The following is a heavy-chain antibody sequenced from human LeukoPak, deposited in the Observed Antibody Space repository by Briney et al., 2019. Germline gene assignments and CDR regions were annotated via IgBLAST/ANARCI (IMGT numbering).Heavy chain of an antibody. CDR1: GSTPAESS. CDR3: AGDRGITVTKDFDY. Sequence: ASVKVSCKVSGSTPAESSIHWLRQAPGKGLEWMGGYDPEEGGIIYAQKFLDRVTMTEDTSTTTAYMEVSSLRSEDTAVYFCAGDRGITVTKDFDYWGQGTLVTVSS. D-gene: IGHD4-17*01. CDR2: YDPEEGGI. J-gene: IGHJ4*02. V-gene: IGHV1-24*01.